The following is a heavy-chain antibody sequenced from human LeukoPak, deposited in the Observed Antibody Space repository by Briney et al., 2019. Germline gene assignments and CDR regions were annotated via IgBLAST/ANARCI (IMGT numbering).Heavy chain of an antibody. Sequence: GGSLRLSCAASGFSFNSYAMHWVRQAPDKGLEWVAIIRSDGTYKDYLESVEGRFTISRDNSKNMLYLEMNTLRAEDTAMYYCVKNLDTSPGFFDYWGHGTPVTVSS. J-gene: IGHJ4*01. V-gene: IGHV3-30*02. D-gene: IGHD5-18*01. CDR2: IRSDGTYK. CDR1: GFSFNSYA. CDR3: VKNLDTSPGFFDY.